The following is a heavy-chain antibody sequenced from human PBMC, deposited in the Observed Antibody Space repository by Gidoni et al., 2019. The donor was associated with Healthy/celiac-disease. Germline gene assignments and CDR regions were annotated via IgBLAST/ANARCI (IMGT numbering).Heavy chain of an antibody. CDR1: GGSLSSSNW. J-gene: IGHJ5*02. Sequence: QVQLQESGPGLVKPPGTMSLTCAASGGSLSSSNWWSWVLQPPGTGLEWIGEIYHSGSPTYNPSLKSRVTISVGKSKNQFSLKLSSVTAADTAVCYCARDFPNWDDYSNYWFDPWGQGTLVTVSS. CDR2: IYHSGSP. D-gene: IGHD4-4*01. CDR3: ARDFPNWDDYSNYWFDP. V-gene: IGHV4-4*03.